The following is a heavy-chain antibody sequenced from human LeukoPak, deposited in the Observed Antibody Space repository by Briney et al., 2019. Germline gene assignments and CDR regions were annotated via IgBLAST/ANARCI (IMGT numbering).Heavy chain of an antibody. J-gene: IGHJ4*02. D-gene: IGHD5-18*01. V-gene: IGHV3-23*01. CDR1: GFTFSGYA. CDR2: ISGSGDST. CDR3: AKDGGEYNYGYSDFDY. Sequence: PGGSLRLSCAASGFTFSGYAMTWVRQAPGKGLEWVSAISGSGDSTYYADSVKGRFTISRDNSKNTLYLQMNSLRAEDTAVYYCAKDGGEYNYGYSDFDYWGQGTLVTVSS.